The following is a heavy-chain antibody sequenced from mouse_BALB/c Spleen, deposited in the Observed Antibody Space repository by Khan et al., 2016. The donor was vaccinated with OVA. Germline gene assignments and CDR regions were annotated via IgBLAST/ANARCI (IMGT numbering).Heavy chain of an antibody. CDR3: ARPTMITTEFAY. CDR2: INPSNGRT. CDR1: GYTFTTYW. Sequence: VKLQQPGAELVKPGASMKLSCKASGYTFTTYWMHWVKQRPGQGLERIGEINPSNGRTSYNEKFKRKATLIEDKSSSTAYMQLSSLTSEDSAFYYSARPTMITTEFAYWGQGTLVTVSA. J-gene: IGHJ3*01. V-gene: IGHV1S81*02. D-gene: IGHD2-4*01.